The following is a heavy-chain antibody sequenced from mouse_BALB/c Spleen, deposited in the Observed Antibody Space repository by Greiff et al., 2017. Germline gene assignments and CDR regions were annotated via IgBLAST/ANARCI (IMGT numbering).Heavy chain of an antibody. CDR1: GFTFSSYT. J-gene: IGHJ4*01. Sequence: DVHLVESGGGLVQPGGSLKLSCAASGFTFSSYTMSWVRQTPEKRLEWVAYISNGGGSTYYPDTVKGRFTISRDNAKNTLYLQMSSLKSEDTAMYYCARRYYGSSPYAMDYWGQGTSVTVSS. CDR2: ISNGGGST. D-gene: IGHD1-1*01. V-gene: IGHV5-12-2*01. CDR3: ARRYYGSSPYAMDY.